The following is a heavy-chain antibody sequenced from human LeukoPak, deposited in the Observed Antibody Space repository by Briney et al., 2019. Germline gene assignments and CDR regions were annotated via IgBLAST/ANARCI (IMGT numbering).Heavy chain of an antibody. CDR3: ARDPPWVGATYYFDY. CDR1: GFTFSSYG. D-gene: IGHD1-26*01. Sequence: QPGGSLRLSCAASGFTFSSYGMHWVRQAPGKGLEWVAVISYDGSNKYYADSVKGRFTISRDNSKNTLYLQMNSLRAEDTAVFYCARDPPWVGATYYFDYWGQGTLVTVSS. V-gene: IGHV3-30*03. J-gene: IGHJ4*02. CDR2: ISYDGSNK.